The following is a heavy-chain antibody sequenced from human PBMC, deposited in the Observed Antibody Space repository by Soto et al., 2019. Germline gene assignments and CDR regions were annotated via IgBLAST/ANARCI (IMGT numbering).Heavy chain of an antibody. D-gene: IGHD2-15*01. CDR2: ISWDGGST. CDR3: AKLGGPDAFDI. J-gene: IGHJ3*02. Sequence: QPRVSLGLSCAASGFTFGDYTMHWVRQAPGKGLEWVSLISWDGGSTYYADSVKGRFTISRDNSKNSLYLQMNSLRTEDTALYYCAKLGGPDAFDIWGQGTMVTVSS. V-gene: IGHV3-43*01. CDR1: GFTFGDYT.